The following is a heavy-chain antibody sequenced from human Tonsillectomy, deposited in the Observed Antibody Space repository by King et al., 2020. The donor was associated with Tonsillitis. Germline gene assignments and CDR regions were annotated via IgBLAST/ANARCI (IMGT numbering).Heavy chain of an antibody. Sequence: QLVQSGAEVKKPGDSVKVSCKASGYTFASYVINWVRQAPGQGLEWMGWISPYNGNRNYAQKFQGRVTLTTDTSTSTAYMDLRSLRSDDTAVYYCARDQRNYFDSSGYPVDYWGQGTLVTVSS. V-gene: IGHV1-18*04. CDR2: ISPYNGNR. D-gene: IGHD3-22*01. CDR3: ARDQRNYFDSSGYPVDY. J-gene: IGHJ4*02. CDR1: GYTFASYV.